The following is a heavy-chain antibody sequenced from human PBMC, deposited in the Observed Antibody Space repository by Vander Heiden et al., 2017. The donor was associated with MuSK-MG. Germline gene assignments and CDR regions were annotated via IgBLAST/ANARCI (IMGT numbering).Heavy chain of an antibody. CDR1: GGSISSYY. D-gene: IGHD6-19*01. Sequence: QVQLQDSGPGLVKPPETLAPPCTVSGGSISSYYWSWVRQPPGKGLEWSGYIYYSGSTNYNPALKSRVTISVDTSKNQFSLKVRSVTAADTAVYYYARPSSGAVLFFDYWGQGTLVTVSS. CDR3: ARPSSGAVLFFDY. CDR2: IYYSGST. J-gene: IGHJ4*02. V-gene: IGHV4-59*08.